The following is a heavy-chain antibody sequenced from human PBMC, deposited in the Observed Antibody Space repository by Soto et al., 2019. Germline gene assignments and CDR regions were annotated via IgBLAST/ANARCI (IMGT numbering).Heavy chain of an antibody. CDR1: GFTFSSYS. CDR3: ARDLKSAKVTTEGIDY. J-gene: IGHJ4*02. Sequence: EVQLVESGGGLVKPGGSLRLSCAASGFTFSSYSMNWVRQAPGKGLEWVSSISSSSSYIYYADSVKGRFTISRDNAKNSLYLQMNSLRAEDTAVYYCARDLKSAKVTTEGIDYWGQGTLVTVSS. D-gene: IGHD4-17*01. V-gene: IGHV3-21*01. CDR2: ISSSSSYI.